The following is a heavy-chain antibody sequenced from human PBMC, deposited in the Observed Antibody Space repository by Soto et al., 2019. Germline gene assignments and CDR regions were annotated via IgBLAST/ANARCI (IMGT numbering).Heavy chain of an antibody. V-gene: IGHV3-23*01. J-gene: IGHJ6*02. CDR1: GFTFSSYA. CDR2: ISGSGGST. Sequence: PGGSLRLSCAASGFTFSSYAMSWVRQAPGKGLEWVSAISGSGGSTYYADSVKGRFTISRDNSKNTLYLQMNSLRAEDTAVYYCARAPPADILTGFYYYGMDVWGQGTTVTVSS. D-gene: IGHD3-9*01. CDR3: ARAPPADILTGFYYYGMDV.